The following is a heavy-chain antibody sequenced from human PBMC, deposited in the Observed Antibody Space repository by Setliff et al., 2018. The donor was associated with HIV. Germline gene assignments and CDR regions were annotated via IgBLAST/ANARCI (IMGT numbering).Heavy chain of an antibody. J-gene: IGHJ4*02. V-gene: IGHV1-2*02. CDR2: IIPKSGET. Sequence: ASVKDSCKTSGYTFTAHHIHWVRQAPGQGPEWMGWIIPKSGETSYAEKFRGRVTMTRDTSLSTAYMELSWLTSDDTAVYYCARVVDRDYDFWSAYEYRGQGTMVTVSS. D-gene: IGHD3-3*01. CDR1: GYTFTAHH. CDR3: ARVVDRDYDFWSAYEY.